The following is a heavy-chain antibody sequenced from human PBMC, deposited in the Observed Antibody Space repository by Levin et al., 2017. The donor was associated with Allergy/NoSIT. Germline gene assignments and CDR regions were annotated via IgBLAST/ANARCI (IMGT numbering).Heavy chain of an antibody. CDR3: ARGQPRGSEPYYYYYYMDV. D-gene: IGHD3-10*01. V-gene: IGHV1-2*06. J-gene: IGHJ6*03. CDR2: INPNSGGT. Sequence: ASVKVSCKASGYTFTGYYMHWVRQAPGQGLEWMGRINPNSGGTNYAQKFQGRVTMTRDTSISTAYMELSRLRSDDTAVYYCARGQPRGSEPYYYYYYMDVWGKGTTVTVSS. CDR1: GYTFTGYY.